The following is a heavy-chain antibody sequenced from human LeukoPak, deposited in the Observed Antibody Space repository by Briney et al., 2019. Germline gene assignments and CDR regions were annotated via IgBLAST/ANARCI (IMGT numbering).Heavy chain of an antibody. J-gene: IGHJ4*02. CDR3: ARDWNRYAY. CDR2: VYHSGST. V-gene: IGHV4-38-2*02. D-gene: IGHD1-1*01. CDR1: GYSISSGYY. Sequence: SETLSLTCTVSGYSISSGYYWGWIRQPPGKGLEWTGSVYHSGSTYYNPSLKSRVTISVDTSKSQFSLYMDSVTAADTAVYYCARDWNRYAYWGQGTLVTVSS.